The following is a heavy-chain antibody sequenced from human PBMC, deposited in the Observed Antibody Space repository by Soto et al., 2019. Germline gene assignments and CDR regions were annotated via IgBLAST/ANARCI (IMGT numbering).Heavy chain of an antibody. J-gene: IGHJ4*02. CDR1: GYTFTSYG. CDR2: ISAYNGNT. D-gene: IGHD3-16*01. V-gene: IGHV1-18*04. Sequence: ASVKVSCKASGYTFTSYGISWVRQAPGQGLEWMGWISAYNGNTNYAQKLQGRVTMTTDTATSTAYMELRSLRSDDTAVYYCAFSLPPPGRYYMVYWGQGTLVTVSS. CDR3: AFSLPPPGRYYMVY.